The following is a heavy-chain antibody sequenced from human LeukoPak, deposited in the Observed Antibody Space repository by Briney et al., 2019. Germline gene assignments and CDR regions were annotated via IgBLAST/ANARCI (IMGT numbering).Heavy chain of an antibody. Sequence: PGGSFRLSCAASGFTFRDYAMHWVRQPPGKGLEWVSGISGSGGSTFYPDSVKGRFTISRDNSRNTVYLEVNSLRAEDTAVYYCAKDWDITIRGWFDGWGKGTLITVCS. CDR3: AKDWDITIRGWFDG. D-gene: IGHD1-14*01. CDR2: ISGSGGST. CDR1: GFTFRDYA. V-gene: IGHV3-23*01. J-gene: IGHJ5*02.